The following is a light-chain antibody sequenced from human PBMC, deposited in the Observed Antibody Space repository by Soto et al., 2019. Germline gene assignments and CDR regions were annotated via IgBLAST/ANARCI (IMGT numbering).Light chain of an antibody. Sequence: SVLTQPPSASGAPGQRVTISCSGSGSNIGSNTVNWYQKLPGTAPKLLIYTNNLRPSGVPDRFSGSKSGTSASLAISGLQSEDEADYYCAAWDDSLSGVVFGGGTKLTVL. CDR2: TNN. J-gene: IGLJ2*01. CDR1: GSNIGSNT. V-gene: IGLV1-44*01. CDR3: AAWDDSLSGVV.